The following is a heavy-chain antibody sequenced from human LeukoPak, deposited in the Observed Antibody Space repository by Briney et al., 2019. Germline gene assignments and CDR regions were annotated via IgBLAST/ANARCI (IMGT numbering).Heavy chain of an antibody. D-gene: IGHD2-15*01. CDR2: ISSSGSTI. CDR1: GFTFSSYE. J-gene: IGHJ3*02. CDR3: ARTGYCSGGSCYPDAFDI. Sequence: GGSLRLSCAASGFTFSSYEMNWVRQAPGKGLEWVSYISSSGSTIYYADSVKGRFTISRDNAKNSLYLQMNSLRAEDTAVYYCARTGYCSGGSCYPDAFDIWGQGTMVTVSP. V-gene: IGHV3-48*03.